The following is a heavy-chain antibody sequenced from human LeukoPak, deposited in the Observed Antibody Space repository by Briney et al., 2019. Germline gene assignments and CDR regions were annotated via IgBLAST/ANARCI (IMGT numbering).Heavy chain of an antibody. J-gene: IGHJ4*02. V-gene: IGHV4-59*12. CDR3: ARGTSHRTFDY. D-gene: IGHD1-14*01. CDR2: IYYSGST. CDR1: GGSISSYY. Sequence: SETLSLTCAVYGGSISSYYWSWIRQPPGKGLEWIGYIYYSGSTNYNPSLKSRVTISVDTSKNQFSLKLSSVTAADTAVYYCARGTSHRTFDYWGQGTLVTVSS.